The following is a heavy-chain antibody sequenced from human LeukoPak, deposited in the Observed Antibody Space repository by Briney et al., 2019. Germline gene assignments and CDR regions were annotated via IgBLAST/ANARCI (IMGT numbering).Heavy chain of an antibody. Sequence: PGGSLRLSCAASGFTFDDYAMHWVRQAPGKGLEWVSSISWNSRSIGYADSVKGRFTISRDNAKNSLYLQMNSLRAEDMALYYCVKESPGGTRGLDYWGQGTLVTVSS. V-gene: IGHV3-9*03. J-gene: IGHJ4*02. D-gene: IGHD1-26*01. CDR2: ISWNSRSI. CDR1: GFTFDDYA. CDR3: VKESPGGTRGLDY.